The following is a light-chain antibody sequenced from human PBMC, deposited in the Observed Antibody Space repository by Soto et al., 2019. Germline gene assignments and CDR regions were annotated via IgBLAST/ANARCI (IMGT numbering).Light chain of an antibody. CDR1: QSVGNS. J-gene: IGKJ4*01. V-gene: IGKV3-11*01. Sequence: EIELTQSLDTLSLSPGERATRACRASQSVGNSFAWYQQKPGQAPRLLIYDASKRATGIPARFSGSGSGTDFTLTSSRLEPEDFAIYSCQQRRNWPLTFGGGTNVEIK. CDR3: QQRRNWPLT. CDR2: DAS.